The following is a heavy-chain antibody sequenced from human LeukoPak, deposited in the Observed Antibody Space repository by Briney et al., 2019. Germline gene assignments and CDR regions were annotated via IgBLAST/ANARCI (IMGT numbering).Heavy chain of an antibody. D-gene: IGHD2-15*01. CDR3: ARGPLYCSGGSCYRGSGYYYGMDV. CDR1: GGTFSSYA. J-gene: IGHJ6*02. CDR2: IIPIFGTA. V-gene: IGHV1-69*13. Sequence: ASVKVPCKASGGTFSSYAISWVRQAPGQGLEWMGGIIPIFGTANYAQKFQGRVTITADESTSTAYMELSSLRSEDTAVYYCARGPLYCSGGSCYRGSGYYYGMDVWGQGTTVTVSS.